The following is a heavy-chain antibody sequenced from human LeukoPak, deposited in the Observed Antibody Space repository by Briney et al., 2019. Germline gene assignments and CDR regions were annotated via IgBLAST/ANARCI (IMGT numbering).Heavy chain of an antibody. D-gene: IGHD3-3*01. V-gene: IGHV4-39*01. CDR3: ARVPVYDFWSGYSHNWFDP. Sequence: SETLSLTCTVSGGSISSSSYYWGWIRRPPGKGLEWIGSIYYSGITYYNPSLKSRVTISVDTSKNQFSLKLSSVTAADTAVYYCARVPVYDFWSGYSHNWFDPWGQGTLVTVSS. J-gene: IGHJ5*02. CDR2: IYYSGIT. CDR1: GGSISSSSYY.